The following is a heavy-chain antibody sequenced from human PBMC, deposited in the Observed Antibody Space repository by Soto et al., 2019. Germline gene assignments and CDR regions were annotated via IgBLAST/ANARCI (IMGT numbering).Heavy chain of an antibody. Sequence: ASVKVSCKASGYTFTGYYMHWVRQAPGQGLEWMGWINPNSGGTNYAQKFQGRVTMTKNTLYLQMNSLRAEDTAVYYCAKGLAGKGIYYYYGMDVWGQGTTVTVSS. V-gene: IGHV1-2*02. CDR3: AKGLAGKGIYYYYGMDV. J-gene: IGHJ6*02. CDR2: INPNSGGT. D-gene: IGHD6-19*01. CDR1: GYTFTGYY.